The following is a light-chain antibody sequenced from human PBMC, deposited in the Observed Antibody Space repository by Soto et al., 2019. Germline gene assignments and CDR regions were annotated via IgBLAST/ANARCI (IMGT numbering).Light chain of an antibody. CDR3: SSYAGGNEVI. Sequence: QSVLTQPPSASGSPGQSVTISCTGTSSDVGGYNFVPWYQQHPGKAPKLMIYEVIKRPSGVPDRFSGSKSGNTASLTVSGLQAEDEADYYCSSYAGGNEVIFGGGTKLTV. V-gene: IGLV2-8*01. CDR2: EVI. CDR1: SSDVGGYNF. J-gene: IGLJ2*01.